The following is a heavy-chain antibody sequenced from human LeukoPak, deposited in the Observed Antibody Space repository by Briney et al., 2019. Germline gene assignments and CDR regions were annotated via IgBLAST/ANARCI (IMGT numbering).Heavy chain of an antibody. D-gene: IGHD3-22*01. CDR3: ARDPEASYYYDSSGYSTPNWFDP. Sequence: SQTLSLTCTVSGGSISSYYWSWIRQPAGKGLEWIGRIYTSGSTNYNPSLKSRVTMSVDTSKNQFSLKLSSVTAADTAVYYCARDPEASYYYDSSGYSTPNWFDPWGQGTLVTVSS. CDR1: GGSISSYY. J-gene: IGHJ5*02. V-gene: IGHV4-4*07. CDR2: IYTSGST.